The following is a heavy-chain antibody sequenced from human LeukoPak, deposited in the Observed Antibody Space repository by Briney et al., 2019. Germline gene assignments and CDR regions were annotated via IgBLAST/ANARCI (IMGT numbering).Heavy chain of an antibody. Sequence: GESLKISCKGSGYSFTSYWISWVRQMPGKGLEWMGRIDPSDSYTNYSPSFQGHVTISADKSISTAYQQWSSLKASDTAMHYCARFSHHYGDYGYYWGQGTLVTVSS. CDR1: GYSFTSYW. CDR3: ARFSHHYGDYGYY. CDR2: IDPSDSYT. J-gene: IGHJ4*02. V-gene: IGHV5-10-1*01. D-gene: IGHD4-17*01.